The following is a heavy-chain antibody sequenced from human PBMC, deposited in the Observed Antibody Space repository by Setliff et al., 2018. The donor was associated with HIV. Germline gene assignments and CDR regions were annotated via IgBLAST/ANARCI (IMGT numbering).Heavy chain of an antibody. V-gene: IGHV4-38-2*01. CDR2: IYHSGRT. CDR3: ARRTYPGSYTPYFDY. J-gene: IGHJ4*02. D-gene: IGHD1-1*01. CDR1: GYSISSGYY. Sequence: LSLTCAVSGYSISSGYYWGWIRQPPGKGLEWIGTIYHSGRTDYNPSLETRATISVDTSKNQFSLRLTSVTAADTAVYYCARRTYPGSYTPYFDYWGQGTLVTVSS.